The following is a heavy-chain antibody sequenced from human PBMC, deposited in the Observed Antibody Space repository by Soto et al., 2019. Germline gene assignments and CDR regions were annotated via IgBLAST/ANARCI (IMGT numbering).Heavy chain of an antibody. V-gene: IGHV4-31*03. CDR2: IYYSGST. Sequence: SETLSLTCTVSGCSISSGGYYWSWIRQHPGKGLEWIGYIYYSGSTYYNPSLKSRVTISVDTSKNQFSLKLSSVTAADTAVYYCARTEVATMVRGVIITWNPWFDPWGQGTLVTVSS. J-gene: IGHJ5*02. CDR1: GCSISSGGYY. CDR3: ARTEVATMVRGVIITWNPWFDP. D-gene: IGHD3-10*01.